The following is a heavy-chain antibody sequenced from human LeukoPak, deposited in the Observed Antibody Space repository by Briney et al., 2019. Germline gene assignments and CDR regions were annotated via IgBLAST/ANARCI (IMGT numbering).Heavy chain of an antibody. CDR1: GYIFTHYH. Sequence: ASVKVSCKASGYIFTHYHIHWIRQAPGQGREWMGWRDPNSGGTPHTPNFPGRATTTRETTSTTVYMDLNRLRSADTAIYYCARSRTPFYYYGMHVWGRGTSVPVSS. D-gene: IGHD1-1*01. CDR2: RDPNSGGT. CDR3: ARSRTPFYYYGMHV. J-gene: IGHJ6*02. V-gene: IGHV1-2*02.